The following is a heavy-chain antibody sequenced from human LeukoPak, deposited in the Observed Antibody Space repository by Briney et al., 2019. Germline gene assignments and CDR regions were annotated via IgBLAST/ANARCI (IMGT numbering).Heavy chain of an antibody. Sequence: ASVKVSCKASGYTFTGYYMHWVRQAPGQGLEWMGWINPNSGGTNYAQKFQGRVTMTRDTSISTAYMELSRLTSDDTAVYYCARDEDIVDRGWFDPWGQGTLVTVSS. CDR2: INPNSGGT. CDR1: GYTFTGYY. D-gene: IGHD2-15*01. CDR3: ARDEDIVDRGWFDP. V-gene: IGHV1-2*02. J-gene: IGHJ5*02.